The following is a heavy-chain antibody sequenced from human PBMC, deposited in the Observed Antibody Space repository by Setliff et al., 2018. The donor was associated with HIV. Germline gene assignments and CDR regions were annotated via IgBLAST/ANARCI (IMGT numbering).Heavy chain of an antibody. D-gene: IGHD3-16*02. Sequence: GASVKVSCKTSGYTFTAYYIYWVRQAPGHGLELMGRIHPNTGSTNYLQEFQGRVTITRDTSMSTVYMALTGLTSDDTAVYYCARAKAVGGVIITGGLDVWGQGTTVTVSS. CDR3: ARAKAVGGVIITGGLDV. J-gene: IGHJ6*02. CDR2: IHPNTGST. CDR1: GYTFTAYY. V-gene: IGHV1-2*06.